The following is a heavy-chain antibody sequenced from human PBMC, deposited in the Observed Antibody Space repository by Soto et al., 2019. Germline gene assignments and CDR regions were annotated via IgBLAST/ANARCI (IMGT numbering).Heavy chain of an antibody. J-gene: IGHJ4*02. Sequence: QVQLQESGPGLVKPSETLSLTCTVSGDSVSNSHSYWGWIRQPPGRGLDWIGSIYYSGSTYYNSSLKSRVTMSVDTSKNQFSLRLSSVTAADSAVYYCARHFSQYNFGITDYWGQGTLVTVPS. CDR3: ARHFSQYNFGITDY. V-gene: IGHV4-39*01. CDR2: IYYSGST. D-gene: IGHD1-1*01. CDR1: GDSVSNSHSY.